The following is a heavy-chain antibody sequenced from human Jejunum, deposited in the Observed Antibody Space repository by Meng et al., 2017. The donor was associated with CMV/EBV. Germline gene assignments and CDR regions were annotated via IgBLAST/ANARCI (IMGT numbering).Heavy chain of an antibody. J-gene: IGHJ5*02. Sequence: SGTSMGTTNYYWAWIRQPPGKGLEWIGTIYYSGRADYKQSLNSRVTISVDTSKNQFSLRLRSVTAADTAVYYCARVYYTNFANWFDPWGQGILVTVSS. V-gene: IGHV4-39*07. CDR2: IYYSGRA. CDR1: GTSMGTTNYY. CDR3: ARVYYTNFANWFDP. D-gene: IGHD1-26*01.